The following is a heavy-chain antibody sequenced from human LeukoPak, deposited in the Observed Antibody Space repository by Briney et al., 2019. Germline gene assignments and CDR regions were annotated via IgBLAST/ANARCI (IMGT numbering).Heavy chain of an antibody. D-gene: IGHD4-17*01. CDR1: GGSMSSYY. J-gene: IGHJ4*02. CDR3: ARESRTTVTISRFDY. Sequence: PSETLSLTCTVSGGSMSSYYWSFIRQSAGTGLEWLGRIHTSGTTWYNPSLKSRVTLSVDASKNQFSLGLTSVTAADTAVYYCARESRTTVTISRFDYWGQGTLVTVSS. V-gene: IGHV4-4*07. CDR2: IHTSGTT.